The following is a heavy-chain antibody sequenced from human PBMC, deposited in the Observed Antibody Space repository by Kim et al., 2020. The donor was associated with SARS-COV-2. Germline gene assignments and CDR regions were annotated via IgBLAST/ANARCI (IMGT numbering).Heavy chain of an antibody. CDR1: GFTFDDYA. J-gene: IGHJ4*02. V-gene: IGHV3-9*01. CDR3: AKDSYGYGGYFDY. Sequence: GGSLRLFCAASGFTFDDYAMHWVRQAPGKGLEWVSGISWNSGSIGYADSVKGRFTISRDNAKNSLYLQMNSLRAEDTALYYCAKDSYGYGGYFDYWGQGTLVTVSS. CDR2: ISWNSGSI. D-gene: IGHD5-18*01.